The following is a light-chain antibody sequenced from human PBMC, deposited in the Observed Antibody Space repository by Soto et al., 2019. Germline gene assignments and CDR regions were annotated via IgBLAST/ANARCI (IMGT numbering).Light chain of an antibody. CDR3: QQYNKWPPQYT. Sequence: EIVMTQSPATLSVSPGERATHSCRASQSINSDLAWYQQKPGQAPRLLIYGASTRATDIPARISGSGSGTDFTLTISSLQSEDFAVYYCQQYNKWPPQYTFGQGTKLEIK. CDR1: QSINSD. CDR2: GAS. J-gene: IGKJ2*01. V-gene: IGKV3-15*01.